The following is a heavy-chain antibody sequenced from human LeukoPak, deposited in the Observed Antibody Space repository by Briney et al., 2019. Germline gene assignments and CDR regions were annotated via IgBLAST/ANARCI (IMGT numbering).Heavy chain of an antibody. Sequence: GASVKVSCKASGDTFSSHALSWVRQAPGQGLEWMGGIIPIFGTANYAQKFQGRVTITADKSTSTAYMELSSLRSEDTGVYYCARGVGYCTNGVCAFDIWGQGTMVTVSS. J-gene: IGHJ3*02. D-gene: IGHD2-8*01. CDR1: GDTFSSHA. CDR2: IIPIFGTA. V-gene: IGHV1-69*06. CDR3: ARGVGYCTNGVCAFDI.